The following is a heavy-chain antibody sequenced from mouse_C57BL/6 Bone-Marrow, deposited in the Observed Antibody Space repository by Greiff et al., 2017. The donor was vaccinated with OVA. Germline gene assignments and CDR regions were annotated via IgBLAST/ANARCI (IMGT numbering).Heavy chain of an antibody. CDR3: ARVLRYYAMDY. J-gene: IGHJ4*01. Sequence: VQLKESGPGLVKPSQSLSLTCSVTGYSITSGYYWNWIRQFPGNKLEWMGYISYDGSNNYNPSLKNRISITRDTSKNQFFLKLNSVTTEDTATYYCARVLRYYAMDYWGQGTSVTVSS. CDR1: GYSITSGYY. D-gene: IGHD1-1*01. CDR2: ISYDGSN. V-gene: IGHV3-6*01.